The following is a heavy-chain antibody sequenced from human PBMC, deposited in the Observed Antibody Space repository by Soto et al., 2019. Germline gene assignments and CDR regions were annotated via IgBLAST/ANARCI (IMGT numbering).Heavy chain of an antibody. CDR3: ARDYMVRGVMRWFDP. Sequence: SDTLSLTCAVYGGSFSGYYWNLISQPPGKGLEWIAWIHSRGHSYSNPSLRSRVTISVDKSKNQFSLKLSSVTAADTAVYYCARDYMVRGVMRWFDPWGQGTLVTVSS. J-gene: IGHJ5*02. D-gene: IGHD3-10*01. CDR1: GGSFSGYY. CDR2: IHSRGHS. V-gene: IGHV4-34*01.